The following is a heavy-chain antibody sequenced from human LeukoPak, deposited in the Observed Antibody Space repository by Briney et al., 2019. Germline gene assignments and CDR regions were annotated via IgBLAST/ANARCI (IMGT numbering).Heavy chain of an antibody. CDR1: GGSISSSSYY. J-gene: IGHJ5*02. CDR2: IYYSGST. D-gene: IGHD3-10*01. Sequence: SETLSLTCTVSGGSISSSSYYWGWIRQPPGKGLEWIGSIYYSGSTYYNPSLKSRVTISVDTSKNQFSLKLSSVTAADTAVYYCARVRGALSWFDPWGQGTLVTASS. CDR3: ARVRGALSWFDP. V-gene: IGHV4-39*07.